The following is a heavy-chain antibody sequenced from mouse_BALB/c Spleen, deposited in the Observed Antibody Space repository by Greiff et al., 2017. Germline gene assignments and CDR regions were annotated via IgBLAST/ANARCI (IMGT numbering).Heavy chain of an antibody. CDR1: GSTFSSFG. CDR3: ARGEDYYGSSYGAY. CDR2: ISSGSSTI. Sequence: EVKLMESGGGLVQPGGSRKLSCAASGSTFSSFGMHWVRQAPEKGLEWVAYISSGSSTIYYADTVKGRFTISRDNPKNTLFLQMTSLRSEDTAMYYCARGEDYYGSSYGAYWGQGTLVTVSA. J-gene: IGHJ3*01. D-gene: IGHD1-1*01. V-gene: IGHV5-17*02.